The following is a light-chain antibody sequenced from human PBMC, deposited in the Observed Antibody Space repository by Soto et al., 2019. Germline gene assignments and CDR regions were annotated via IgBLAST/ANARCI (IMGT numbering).Light chain of an antibody. Sequence: DIQMTQSPSSLSASVGDRVTITCQASQDISNYLNWYQQKPGKAPKLLIYDASNLETGVPSRFSGSGSGTDFTLTISSLQPEDIATYYCHQYDNLLRTVGGGTKVEIK. CDR3: HQYDNLLRT. J-gene: IGKJ4*01. V-gene: IGKV1-33*01. CDR2: DAS. CDR1: QDISNY.